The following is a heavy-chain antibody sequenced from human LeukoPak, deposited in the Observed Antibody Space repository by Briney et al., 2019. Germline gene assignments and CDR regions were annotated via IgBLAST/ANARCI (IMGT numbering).Heavy chain of an antibody. CDR3: AKGDSSSVPQKGPDY. CDR2: INPNSGGT. V-gene: IGHV1-2*02. Sequence: GASVTVSCKASVYTFTCYYMHWVRQAPGQGLEWMGWINPNSGGTNYAQKFQGRVTMTRDTSISTAYMELSRLRSDDTAVYYCAKGDSSSVPQKGPDYWGQGTLVTVSS. D-gene: IGHD6-13*01. CDR1: VYTFTCYY. J-gene: IGHJ4*02.